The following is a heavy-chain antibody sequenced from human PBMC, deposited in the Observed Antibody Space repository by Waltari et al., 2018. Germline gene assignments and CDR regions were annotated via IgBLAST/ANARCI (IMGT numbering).Heavy chain of an antibody. CDR1: GGTFSSYA. CDR3: ARVWGSMTTVTTLDH. CDR2: IIPIVGVA. V-gene: IGHV1-69*12. Sequence: QVQLVQSGAEMKKSGSSVKVSCKASGGTFSSYAVSWVRQAPGQGLEWMGGIIPIVGVATYAQKFQDRVTIVADESTSTVYMEVRSLTSEDTAMYYCARVWGSMTTVTTLDHWGQGTLVSVSS. D-gene: IGHD4-17*01. J-gene: IGHJ4*02.